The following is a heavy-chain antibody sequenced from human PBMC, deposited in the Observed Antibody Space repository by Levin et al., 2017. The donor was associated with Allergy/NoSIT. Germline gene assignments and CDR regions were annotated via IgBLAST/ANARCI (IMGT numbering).Heavy chain of an antibody. CDR3: AKDNYYDSSGYRRAIFDL. CDR1: GFTFDDYA. V-gene: IGHV3-9*01. CDR2: ISWNSGSI. D-gene: IGHD3-22*01. Sequence: SLKISCAASGFTFDDYAMHWVRQAPGKGLEWVSGISWNSGSIGYADSVKGRFTISRDNAKNSLYLQMNSLRAEDTALYYCAKDNYYDSSGYRRAIFDLWGRGTLVTVSS. J-gene: IGHJ2*01.